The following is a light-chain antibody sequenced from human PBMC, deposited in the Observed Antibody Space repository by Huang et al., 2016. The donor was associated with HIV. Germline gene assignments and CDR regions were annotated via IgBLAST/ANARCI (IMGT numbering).Light chain of an antibody. J-gene: IGKJ2*01. V-gene: IGKV3-15*01. CDR1: QSINTN. Sequence: DRVMTQSPVTLSVSPGERATLSCRASQSINTNLAWYQQKPGQAPRLLIYDASPRAIDVPARFSGSGTEIQFTLTISSLQSEDFAVYYCQQYNNWPRTFGQGTKLEIK. CDR2: DAS. CDR3: QQYNNWPRT.